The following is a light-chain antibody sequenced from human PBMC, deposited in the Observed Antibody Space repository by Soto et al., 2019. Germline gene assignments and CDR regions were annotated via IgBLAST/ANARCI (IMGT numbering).Light chain of an antibody. CDR2: GAS. Sequence: IVMTQSPVTLSVSPGERATLSCRASQSVGTNLAWYQQKPGQAPRLLIYGASTRATGIPVRFSGSGSGTDFTLTISSLQSEDFAVYYCQHYNNWPPWTFGQGTKVEIK. CDR1: QSVGTN. J-gene: IGKJ1*01. V-gene: IGKV3-15*01. CDR3: QHYNNWPPWT.